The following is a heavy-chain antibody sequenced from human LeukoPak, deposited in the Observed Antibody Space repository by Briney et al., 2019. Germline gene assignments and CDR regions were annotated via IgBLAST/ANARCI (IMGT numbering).Heavy chain of an antibody. J-gene: IGHJ4*02. CDR3: ARGRDFDY. CDR2: INHSGST. V-gene: IGHV4-34*01. Sequence: KTSETLSLTCAVYGGSFSGYYWSWIRQPPGKGLEWIGEINHSGSTNYNPSLKSRVTISVDTSKNQFSLKLSSATAADTAVYYCARGRDFDYWGQGTLVTVSS. CDR1: GGSFSGYY.